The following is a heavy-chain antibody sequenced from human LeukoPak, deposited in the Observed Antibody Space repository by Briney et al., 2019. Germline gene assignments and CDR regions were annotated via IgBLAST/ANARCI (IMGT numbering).Heavy chain of an antibody. V-gene: IGHV1-18*04. CDR1: GYSFTSYW. CDR2: ISAYNGNT. D-gene: IGHD6-13*01. Sequence: PGESLKISCKGSGYSFTSYWIGWVRQAPGQGLEWMGWISAYNGNTNYAQKLQGRVTMTTDTSTSTAYMELRSLRSDDTAVYYCARWGIAAAGYFDYWGQGTLVTVSS. J-gene: IGHJ4*02. CDR3: ARWGIAAAGYFDY.